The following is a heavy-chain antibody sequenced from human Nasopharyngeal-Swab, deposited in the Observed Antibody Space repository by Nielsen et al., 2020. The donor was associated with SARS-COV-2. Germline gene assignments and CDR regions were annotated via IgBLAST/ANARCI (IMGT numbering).Heavy chain of an antibody. CDR2: ISYDGTIQ. Sequence: LKISCAASGFNVTRFGMHWVRQAPGKGLKWMAFISYDGTIQYYADSVKGRFTISRDNSKNILYLQMNSLRPEDTAVYYCARGAVAGRNAFDIWGQGTLVTVSS. CDR1: GFNVTRFG. D-gene: IGHD6-19*01. J-gene: IGHJ3*02. CDR3: ARGAVAGRNAFDI. V-gene: IGHV3-30*03.